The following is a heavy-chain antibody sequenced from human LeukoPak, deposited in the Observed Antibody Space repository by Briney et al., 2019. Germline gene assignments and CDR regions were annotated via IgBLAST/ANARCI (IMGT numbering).Heavy chain of an antibody. V-gene: IGHV3-23*01. Sequence: GGSLRLSCAASGFTFSSYALSWVRQAPGKGLEWVSAISGNGGSTYYADSVKGRFTISRDNSKNTLYLQMNSLRAEDTAVYYCAKDLPLAVAGNFDYWGQGTLVTVSS. CDR1: GFTFSSYA. CDR2: ISGNGGST. D-gene: IGHD6-19*01. CDR3: AKDLPLAVAGNFDY. J-gene: IGHJ4*02.